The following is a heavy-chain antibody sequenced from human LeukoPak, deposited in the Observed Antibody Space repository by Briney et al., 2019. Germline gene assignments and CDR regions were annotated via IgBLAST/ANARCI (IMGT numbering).Heavy chain of an antibody. J-gene: IGHJ4*02. CDR2: ISSSGSTI. CDR3: ARPYCSGGTCYFDY. V-gene: IGHV3-48*03. Sequence: GGSLRLSCAASGFTFSSYEMNWVRQAPGKGLEWVSYISSSGSTIYYADSVKGRFTISRDNAKKTLYLQMNSLRAEDTAVYYCARPYCSGGTCYFDYWGQGTLVTVSS. CDR1: GFTFSSYE. D-gene: IGHD2-15*01.